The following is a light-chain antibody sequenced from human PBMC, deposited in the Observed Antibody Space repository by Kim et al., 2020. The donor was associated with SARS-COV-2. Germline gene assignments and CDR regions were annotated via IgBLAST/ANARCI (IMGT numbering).Light chain of an antibody. V-gene: IGKV1-5*03. CDR1: QSISSW. CDR3: QQYNSYSYT. Sequence: ACVGDRVTITCRASQSISSWLAWYQQKPGKAPKLLIYKASSLESGVPSRFSGSGSGTEFTLTISSLQPDDFATYYCQQYNSYSYTFGQGTKLEI. J-gene: IGKJ2*01. CDR2: KAS.